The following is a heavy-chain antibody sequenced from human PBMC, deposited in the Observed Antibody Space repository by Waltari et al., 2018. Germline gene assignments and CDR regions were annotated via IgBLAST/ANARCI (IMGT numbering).Heavy chain of an antibody. Sequence: QVQLQESGPGLVKPSETLSLTCTVSGASISSHYWSWIRQPAGKGLEWIGRIYISGSTNYNPPRQSRVTMSVDTSKNQFSLKLSSVTAADTAVYYCARNWYSSGWYWFDPWGQGTVVTVSS. CDR2: IYISGST. CDR1: GASISSHY. J-gene: IGHJ5*02. D-gene: IGHD6-19*01. CDR3: ARNWYSSGWYWFDP. V-gene: IGHV4-4*07.